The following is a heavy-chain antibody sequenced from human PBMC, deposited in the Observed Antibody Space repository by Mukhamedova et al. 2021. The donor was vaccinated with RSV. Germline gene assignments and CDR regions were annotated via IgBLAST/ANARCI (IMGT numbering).Heavy chain of an antibody. D-gene: IGHD3-10*01. CDR2: IDRSVGV. J-gene: IGHJ4*02. Sequence: WNWVRQSPGKGLEWIGQIDRSVGVTYNPSLKSRVSFSMDKSNNHFSLNLKSVTAADTATYYFAWNXVSGSYDYLSQGSLVTCAS. V-gene: IGHV4-4*02. CDR3: AWNXVSGSYDY.